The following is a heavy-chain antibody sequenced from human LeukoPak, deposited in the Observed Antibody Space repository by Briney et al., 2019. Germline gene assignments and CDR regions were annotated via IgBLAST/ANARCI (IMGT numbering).Heavy chain of an antibody. CDR2: IGTAGDT. V-gene: IGHV3-13*01. J-gene: IGHJ4*02. CDR3: ARGVVSGRGRTHFDY. D-gene: IGHD3-16*01. Sequence: GGSLRLSCAASGFTFSSYDMHWVRQATGKGLEWVSAIGTAGDTYYPGSVKGRFTISRENAKNSLYLQMNSLRAGDTAVYYCARGVVSGRGRTHFDYWGQGTLVTVFS. CDR1: GFTFSSYD.